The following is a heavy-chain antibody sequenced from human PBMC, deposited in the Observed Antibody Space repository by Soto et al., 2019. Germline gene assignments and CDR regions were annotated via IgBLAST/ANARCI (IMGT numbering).Heavy chain of an antibody. D-gene: IGHD7-27*01. CDR3: ARKAWVRFDY. J-gene: IGHJ4*02. V-gene: IGHV4-4*02. CDR2: VFHTGNT. Sequence: XETLSLTCTVSGYSITRSVWWTWVRQPPGKGLEWIGEVFHTGNTNYNPSLKSRVTMSVDKSTNEFSLKATSVTAADTAIYYCARKAWVRFDYWGQGALVTVSS. CDR1: GYSITRSVW.